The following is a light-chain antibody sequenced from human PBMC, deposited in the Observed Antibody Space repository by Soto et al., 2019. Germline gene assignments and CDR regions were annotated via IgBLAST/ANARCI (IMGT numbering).Light chain of an antibody. CDR2: EAS. CDR3: QNFDSAPQT. CDR1: QGIRHY. J-gene: IGKJ1*01. Sequence: DIHSTQSPCSLSSSFVDRVTITCRASQGIRHYLAWYQQKPGKVPKLLIYEASNLQSGVPSRFRGGGSGTEFTLTISSLQPEDVATYYCQNFDSAPQTFGQGTKVDIK. V-gene: IGKV1-27*01.